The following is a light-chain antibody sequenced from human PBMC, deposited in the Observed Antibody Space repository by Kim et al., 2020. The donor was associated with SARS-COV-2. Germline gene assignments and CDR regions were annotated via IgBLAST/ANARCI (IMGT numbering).Light chain of an antibody. CDR2: DAS. CDR1: QGISRW. V-gene: IGKV1-5*01. CDR3: QHYGT. Sequence: STLSASVGDRVTITCRASQGISRWLAWHQQKPGKAPKILIYDASSLESGVPSRFSGSGSGTEFTLTISGLQPDDFATYYCQHYGTFDQGTKVEIK. J-gene: IGKJ1*01.